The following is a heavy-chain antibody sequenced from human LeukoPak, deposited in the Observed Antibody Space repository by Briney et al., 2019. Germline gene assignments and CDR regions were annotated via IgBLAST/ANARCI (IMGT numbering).Heavy chain of an antibody. Sequence: SETLSLTCAVSGASINNNYWTWVRQPPGKGLEWIGYIYSNGNTNYNPSLKGRVTMSIETSKNQFSLQLPSVTAADTAVYYSASGTFDGPLYGTYWYFHVWGRGTLVTVSS. J-gene: IGHJ2*01. CDR3: ASGTFDGPLYGTYWYFHV. CDR1: GASINNNY. V-gene: IGHV4-59*01. CDR2: IYSNGNT. D-gene: IGHD1-14*01.